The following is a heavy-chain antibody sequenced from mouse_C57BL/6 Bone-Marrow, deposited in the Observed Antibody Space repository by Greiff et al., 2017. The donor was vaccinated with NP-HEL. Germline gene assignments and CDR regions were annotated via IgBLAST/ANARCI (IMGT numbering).Heavy chain of an antibody. CDR2: ISYDGSN. V-gene: IGHV3-6*01. D-gene: IGHD1-1*01. J-gene: IGHJ3*01. CDR3: AIYYYGSS. Sequence: EVKLVESGPGLVKPSQSLSLTCSVTGYSITSGYYWNWIRQFPGNKLEWMGYISYDGSNNYNPSLKNRISITRDTSKNQFFLKLNSVTTEDTATYYCAIYYYGSSWGQGTLVTVSA. CDR1: GYSITSGYY.